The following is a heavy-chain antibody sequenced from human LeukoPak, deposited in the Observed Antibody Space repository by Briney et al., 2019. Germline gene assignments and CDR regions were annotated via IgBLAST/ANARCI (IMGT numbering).Heavy chain of an antibody. J-gene: IGHJ3*02. CDR1: GFTFSSYG. V-gene: IGHV3-33*01. CDR3: ASLAGCSGNAVDI. CDR2: IWYDGSNK. D-gene: IGHD3-10*02. Sequence: GGSLRLSCAASGFTFSSYGMHWVRQAPGKGLEWVAVIWYDGSNKYYADSVKGRFTISRDNSKNTLYLQMNSLRAEGTAVDYCASLAGCSGNAVDIWGQGTMVTVSS.